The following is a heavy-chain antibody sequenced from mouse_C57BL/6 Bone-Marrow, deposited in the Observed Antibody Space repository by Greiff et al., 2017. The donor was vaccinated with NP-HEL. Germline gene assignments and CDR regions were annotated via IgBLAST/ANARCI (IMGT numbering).Heavy chain of an antibody. J-gene: IGHJ2*01. V-gene: IGHV1-53*01. D-gene: IGHD1-1*01. CDR2: INPSNGGT. CDR1: GYTFTSYW. CDR3: ASYYYGSSYSRY. Sequence: QVQLQQPGTELVKPGASVKLSCKASGYTFTSYWMHWVKQRPGQGLEWIGNINPSNGGTNYNEKFKSKATLTADKSSSTAYMELRSLTSEDSAVYFCASYYYGSSYSRYWGQGTTLTVSS.